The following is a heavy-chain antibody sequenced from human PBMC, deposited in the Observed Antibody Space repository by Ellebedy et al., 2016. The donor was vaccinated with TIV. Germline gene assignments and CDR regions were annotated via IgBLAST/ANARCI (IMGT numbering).Heavy chain of an antibody. D-gene: IGHD4-17*01. J-gene: IGHJ3*02. CDR1: GFSFRSYW. V-gene: IGHV3-7*01. Sequence: GESLKISCGASGFSFRSYWMTWVRQAPGKGLEWVANLNQDGSDKYYEDSVKGRFTIARDNAKNSLYLQMSSLRVEDTAVYYCATDGSYGDYRSPTHAFVMWGQGTMVAVSS. CDR2: LNQDGSDK. CDR3: ATDGSYGDYRSPTHAFVM.